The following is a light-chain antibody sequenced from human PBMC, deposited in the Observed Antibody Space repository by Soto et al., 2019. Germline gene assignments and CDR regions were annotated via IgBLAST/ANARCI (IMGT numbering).Light chain of an antibody. CDR2: DTS. CDR1: TGAVTSGHY. V-gene: IGLV7-46*01. J-gene: IGLJ3*02. CDR3: LLSYPGALNWV. Sequence: QAVVTQEPSLTVSPGGAVTLTCGSSTGAVTSGHYPYWFQQKPGQAPRTLIYDTSNKHSWTPARFSGSLLGGKAALTLSGSQPEDEADYYCLLSYPGALNWVFGGGTKLTVL.